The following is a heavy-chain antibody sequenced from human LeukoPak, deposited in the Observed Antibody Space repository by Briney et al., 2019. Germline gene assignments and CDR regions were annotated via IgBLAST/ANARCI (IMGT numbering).Heavy chain of an antibody. CDR3: AREYSGSYQKDC. J-gene: IGHJ4*02. D-gene: IGHD1-26*01. CDR1: GGSISSSSYY. Sequence: SSETLSLTCTISGGSISSSSYYWGWIRQPPGKGLEWIGNIYYSGSSYYSPSLRSRVTMSIDTSKNQFSMRLTSVTAADTAVYFCAREYSGSYQKDCWGQGILVTVSS. CDR2: IYYSGSS. V-gene: IGHV4-39*07.